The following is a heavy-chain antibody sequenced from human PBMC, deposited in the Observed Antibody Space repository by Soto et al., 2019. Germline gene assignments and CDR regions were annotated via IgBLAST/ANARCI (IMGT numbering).Heavy chain of an antibody. V-gene: IGHV4-34*01. CDR1: GGSFSVYY. Sequence: PSETLSLTCAVYGGSFSVYYWSWIRHPPGKGLEWIGEINHSGSTNYNPSLKSRVTISVDTSKNQFSLKLSSVTAADTAVYYCARAPYCSSTSCSYNWFDPWGQGTLVTVSS. CDR2: INHSGST. D-gene: IGHD2-2*01. J-gene: IGHJ5*02. CDR3: ARAPYCSSTSCSYNWFDP.